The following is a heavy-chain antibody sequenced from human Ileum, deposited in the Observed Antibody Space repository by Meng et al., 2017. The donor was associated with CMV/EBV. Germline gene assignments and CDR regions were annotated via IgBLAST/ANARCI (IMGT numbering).Heavy chain of an antibody. CDR1: GFTFSSYW. V-gene: IGHV3-7*04. J-gene: IGHJ2*01. D-gene: IGHD2-15*01. CDR2: IKQDGSEK. Sequence: GESLKISCAASGFTFSSYWMSWVRQAPGKGLEWVANIKQDGSEKYYVDSVKGRFTISRDNAKNSLYLQMNSLRAEDTAVYYCARVDCSGGSCYSGWYFDLWGRGTLVT. CDR3: ARVDCSGGSCYSGWYFDL.